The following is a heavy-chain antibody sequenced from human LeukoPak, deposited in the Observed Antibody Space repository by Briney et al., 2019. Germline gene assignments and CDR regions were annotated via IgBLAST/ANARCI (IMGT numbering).Heavy chain of an antibody. D-gene: IGHD3-22*01. CDR2: TYYSGST. CDR3: ARASGYYYDSSGYYFDY. Sequence: PSQTLSLTCTVSGGSISSGGYYWSWIRQHPGKGLEWIGYTYYSGSTYYNPSLKSRVTISVDTSKNQFSLKLSSVTAADTAVYYCARASGYYYDSSGYYFDYWGQGTLVTVSS. J-gene: IGHJ4*02. V-gene: IGHV4-31*03. CDR1: GGSISSGGYY.